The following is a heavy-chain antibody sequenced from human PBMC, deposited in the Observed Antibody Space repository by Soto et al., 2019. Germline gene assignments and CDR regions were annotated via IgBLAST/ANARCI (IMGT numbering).Heavy chain of an antibody. D-gene: IGHD1-7*01. J-gene: IGHJ5*02. V-gene: IGHV2-5*02. Sequence: SGPTLVNPTQPLTLACTFSGFSLSTSGVGVGWIRQPPGKALEWLALIYWDDDKRYSPSLKSGLTITKDTSKNQVVLTMTNMDPVDTATYYCAHSPITGTTPWFDPWGQGTLVTVSS. CDR3: AHSPITGTTPWFDP. CDR1: GFSLSTSGVG. CDR2: IYWDDDK.